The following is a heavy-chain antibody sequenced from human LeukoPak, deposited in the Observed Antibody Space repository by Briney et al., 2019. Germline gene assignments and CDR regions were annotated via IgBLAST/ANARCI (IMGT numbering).Heavy chain of an antibody. CDR1: GYSFTSYW. CDR2: IYPGGSDT. V-gene: IGHV5-51*01. CDR3: ARGYCSGGSCIAFDP. Sequence: GESLKISGKGSGYSFTSYWIGWVRQMPGKGLEWMGIIYPGGSDTRYSSSFQGQVTISADKSISTAYLQWSSLKASDTAMYYCARGYCSGGSCIAFDPWGQGTLVTVSS. J-gene: IGHJ5*02. D-gene: IGHD2-15*01.